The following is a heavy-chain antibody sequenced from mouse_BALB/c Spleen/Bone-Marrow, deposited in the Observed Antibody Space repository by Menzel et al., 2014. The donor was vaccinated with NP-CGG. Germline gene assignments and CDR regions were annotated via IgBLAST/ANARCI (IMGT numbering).Heavy chain of an antibody. D-gene: IGHD2-1*01. CDR3: ARGNPLYAMDY. Sequence: QVQLQQSGAELAKPGASVKMSCKASGYTFTSYWMHWVKQRPGQGLEWIGYINPSTGYTDYNQKFNDKATLTADKSSSTAYMQLSSLTSKDSAVYYCARGNPLYAMDYWGQVTSVTVSS. V-gene: IGHV1-7*01. J-gene: IGHJ4*01. CDR2: INPSTGYT. CDR1: GYTFTSYW.